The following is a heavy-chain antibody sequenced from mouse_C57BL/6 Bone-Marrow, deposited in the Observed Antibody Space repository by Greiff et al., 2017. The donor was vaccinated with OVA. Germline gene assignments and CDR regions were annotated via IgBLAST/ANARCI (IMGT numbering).Heavy chain of an antibody. Sequence: QVQLQQSGAELVRPGASVKLSCKASGYTFTDYYINWVKQRPGQGLEWIARIYPGSGNTYYNEKFKGKATLTAEKSSSTAYMQLSSLTSEDSAVYFCARLGGSRWYFDVWGTGTTVTVTS. CDR1: GYTFTDYY. CDR3: ARLGGSRWYFDV. V-gene: IGHV1-76*01. CDR2: IYPGSGNT. J-gene: IGHJ1*03. D-gene: IGHD1-1*01.